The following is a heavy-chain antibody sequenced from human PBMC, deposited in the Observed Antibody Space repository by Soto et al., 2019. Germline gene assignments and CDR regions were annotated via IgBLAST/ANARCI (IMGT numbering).Heavy chain of an antibody. CDR2: IYSGDST. Sequence: PGGSLRLSCAASGLTVSSNYMSWVRQAPGKGLEWVSVIYSGDSTYYADSVKGRFTISRDNSKNTLYLQMNSLRAEDTALYYCARDFEAFDIWGQGTMVTVSS. J-gene: IGHJ3*02. CDR3: ARDFEAFDI. V-gene: IGHV3-53*01. CDR1: GLTVSSNY.